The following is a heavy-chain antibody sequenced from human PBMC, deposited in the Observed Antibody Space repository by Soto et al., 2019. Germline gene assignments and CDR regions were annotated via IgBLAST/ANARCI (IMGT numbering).Heavy chain of an antibody. CDR1: GFSLSTSGMC. CDR3: ERTVSVGFSTAMGDYYYCMDV. Sequence: SGPTLVNPTQTLTLTCTFSGFSLSTSGMCVSWIRQPPGKALEWLARIDWDDDKYYSTSLKTRLTISKDTSKNQVDLTMTNMDAEYTAKYYCERTVSVGFSTAMGDYYYCMDVWGKGTTVTVSS. J-gene: IGHJ6*03. CDR2: IDWDDDK. D-gene: IGHD2-2*01. V-gene: IGHV2-70*11.